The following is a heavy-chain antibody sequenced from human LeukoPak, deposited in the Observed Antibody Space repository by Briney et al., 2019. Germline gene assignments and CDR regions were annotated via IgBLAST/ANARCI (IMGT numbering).Heavy chain of an antibody. V-gene: IGHV3-23*01. J-gene: IGHJ4*02. CDR3: AKDLRIHQVGVTLDY. CDR1: GFTFSSYA. Sequence: GGSLRLSCAASGFTFSSYAMSWVRQAPGKGLEWVSAISGSGGCTYYADSVKGRFTISRDNSKNTLYLQMNSLRAEDTAVYYCAKDLRIHQVGVTLDYWGQGTLVTVSS. D-gene: IGHD4-23*01. CDR2: ISGSGGCT.